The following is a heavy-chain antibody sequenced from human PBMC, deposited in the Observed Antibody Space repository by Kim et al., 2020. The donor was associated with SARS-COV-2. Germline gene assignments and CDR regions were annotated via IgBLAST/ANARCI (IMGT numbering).Heavy chain of an antibody. CDR1: GYTYIGYG. V-gene: IGHV1-18*01. D-gene: IGHD6-19*01. CDR2: VSAYNGNT. J-gene: IGHJ6*02. Sequence: ASVKVSCKASGYTYIGYGINWVRQAPGQGLEWMGWVSAYNGNTNYAQKFQGRVTMTTDTTTNIAYMELRSLRYDDTAIYYCARANGAVAATSYYYYGLDVWGQGTTVTVSS. CDR3: ARANGAVAATSYYYYGLDV.